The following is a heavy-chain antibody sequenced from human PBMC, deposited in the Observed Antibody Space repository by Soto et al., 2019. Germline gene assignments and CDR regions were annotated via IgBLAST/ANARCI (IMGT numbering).Heavy chain of an antibody. D-gene: IGHD5-18*01. CDR2: ISGSGGST. CDR1: GFTFSSYA. J-gene: IGHJ4*02. Sequence: PGGSLRLSCAASGFTFSSYAMSWVRQAPGKGLEWVSAISGSGGSTYYADSVKGRFTIFRDNSKNTLYLQMNSLRAEDTAVYYCAKADLSDTAMDFDYWGQGTLVTVSA. CDR3: AKADLSDTAMDFDY. V-gene: IGHV3-23*01.